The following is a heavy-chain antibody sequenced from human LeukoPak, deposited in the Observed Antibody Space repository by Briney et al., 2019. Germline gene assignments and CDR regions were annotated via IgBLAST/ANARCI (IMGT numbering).Heavy chain of an antibody. CDR2: ISTGGSTI. CDR1: GFTFSNYD. V-gene: IGHV3-48*03. CDR3: ARDSYCSTTNCYGMDV. J-gene: IGHJ6*02. D-gene: IGHD2-2*01. Sequence: PGGSLSLSCAASGFTFSNYDMNWVRQAPGKGLEWISYISTGGSTIYYADSVKGRFTISRDNAKNSLYLQMNSLRAVDTAVYYCARDSYCSTTNCYGMDVWGQGTTVTVSS.